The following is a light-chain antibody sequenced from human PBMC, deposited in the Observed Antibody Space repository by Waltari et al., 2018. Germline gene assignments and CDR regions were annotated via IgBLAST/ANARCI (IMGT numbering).Light chain of an antibody. CDR3: QETYSSPPST. CDR2: SAS. J-gene: IGKJ1*01. Sequence: DIQVTQSPSSLSPPVGDRVSITCRASQSIGNYLNWYQHKPGKAPKLLIYSASSLQSGVPSRFSGSGSGTDFTLTITSLQPEDFATYYCQETYSSPPSTFGPGTKVESK. CDR1: QSIGNY. V-gene: IGKV1-39*01.